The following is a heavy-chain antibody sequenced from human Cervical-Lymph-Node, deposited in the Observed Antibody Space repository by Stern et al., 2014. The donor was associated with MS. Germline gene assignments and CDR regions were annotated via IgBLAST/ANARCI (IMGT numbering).Heavy chain of an antibody. CDR2: ISWSSGKK. Sequence: EVQLVESGGDLVQPGRSLRLSCASSGFRFDDYAMYWVRQAPGKGLEWVSGISWSSGKKGYAESVKGRFTISRDNVKNSLFLQMNSLRSEDTASYYCARAIGFCSGGNCEPYYYYGIDVWGQGTRVTVSS. D-gene: IGHD2-15*01. CDR1: GFRFDDYA. CDR3: ARAIGFCSGGNCEPYYYYGIDV. J-gene: IGHJ6*02. V-gene: IGHV3-9*01.